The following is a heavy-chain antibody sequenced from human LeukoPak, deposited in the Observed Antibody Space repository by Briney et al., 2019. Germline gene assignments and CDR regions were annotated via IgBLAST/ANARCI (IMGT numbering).Heavy chain of an antibody. CDR2: IIPSGGST. V-gene: IGHV1-46*01. Sequence: GASVKVSCKASGYSLTSYYMHWVRQAPGQGLEWMGIIIPSGGSTNYAQKFQGRVTMTRDTPTSTVYMELSSLRSEDTAVYYCARVGVGGRYYFDYWGQGTLVTVSS. CDR1: GYSLTSYY. J-gene: IGHJ4*02. D-gene: IGHD1-26*01. CDR3: ARVGVGGRYYFDY.